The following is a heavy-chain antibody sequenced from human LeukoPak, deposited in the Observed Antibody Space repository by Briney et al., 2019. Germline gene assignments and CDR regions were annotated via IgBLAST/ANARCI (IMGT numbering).Heavy chain of an antibody. CDR2: IFHSGTT. V-gene: IGHV4-39*07. Sequence: SETLSLTCSVSGDSVSNSHYYWAWIRQPPGKGLEWIGTIFHSGTTYYSPSLTGRVTIPVDTSMTQFSLRLSSLTAADTAVYYCASERWSRRSYFDYWGQGILVTVSS. CDR1: GDSVSNSHYY. CDR3: ASERWSRRSYFDY. D-gene: IGHD5-24*01. J-gene: IGHJ4*02.